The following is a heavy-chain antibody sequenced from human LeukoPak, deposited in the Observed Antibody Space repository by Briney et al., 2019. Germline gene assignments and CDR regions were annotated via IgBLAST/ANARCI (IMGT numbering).Heavy chain of an antibody. D-gene: IGHD3-16*02. J-gene: IGHJ4*02. Sequence: SETLSLTCTVSGGSISSGGYYWSWIRQHPGKGLEWIGFIYYSGSTYYNPSLKSRVTFSVDTSKNQFSLKLSSVNAAATAVYYCARAVYDYIWGSYRFDYWGQGTLVTVSS. CDR3: ARAVYDYIWGSYRFDY. CDR2: IYYSGST. V-gene: IGHV4-31*03. CDR1: GGSISSGGYY.